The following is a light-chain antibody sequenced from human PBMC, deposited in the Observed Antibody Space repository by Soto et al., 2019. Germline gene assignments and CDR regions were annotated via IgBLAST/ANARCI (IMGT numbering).Light chain of an antibody. J-gene: IGKJ2*01. CDR3: LQHKSYPLP. Sequence: DIQMTQSPSSLSASVGDRVTITCRASQGIRNDLGWFQQKPGKAPKRLIYTASSLQSGVPSRFSGSGSGTDSALTITSPQPEDFATYYCLQHKSYPLPFGHGAKLEFK. CDR1: QGIRND. V-gene: IGKV1-17*01. CDR2: TAS.